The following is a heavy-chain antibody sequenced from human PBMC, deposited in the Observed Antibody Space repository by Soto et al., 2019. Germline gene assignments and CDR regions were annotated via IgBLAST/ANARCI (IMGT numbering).Heavy chain of an antibody. J-gene: IGHJ6*02. V-gene: IGHV1-8*01. CDR1: GYTFTSYD. CDR3: ARGNLPSLYYYGADV. Sequence: ASVKVSCKASGYTFTSYDINWVRQATGQGLEWMGWMNPNSGNTGYAQKFQGRVTMTRNTSISTAYMELSSLRSEDTAVYCCARGNLPSLYYYGADVWGQGTTVTVSS. CDR2: MNPNSGNT.